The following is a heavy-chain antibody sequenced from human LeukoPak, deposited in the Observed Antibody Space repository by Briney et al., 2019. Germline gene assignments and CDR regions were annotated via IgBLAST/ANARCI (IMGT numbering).Heavy chain of an antibody. V-gene: IGHV3-23*01. CDR2: ISGSGGST. D-gene: IGHD3-16*02. CDR3: ASLAFGGVIVDY. J-gene: IGHJ4*02. CDR1: GLTFSSYA. Sequence: GGSLRLSCAASGLTFSSYAMSWVRQAPGKGLEWVSAISGSGGSTYYADSVKGRFTISRDNSKNTLYLQMNSLRAEDTAVYYCASLAFGGVIVDYWGQGTLVTVSS.